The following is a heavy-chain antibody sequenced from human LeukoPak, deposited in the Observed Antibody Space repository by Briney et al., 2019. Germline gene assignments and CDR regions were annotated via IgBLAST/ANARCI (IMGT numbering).Heavy chain of an antibody. Sequence: PSQTLSLTCAVSGGSISSGGYSWSWIRQPPGKGLEWIGYINHSGSTNYNPSPKSRVTISVDTSKNQFSLKLSSVTAADTAVYYCARRPLIAVAGKNWFDPWGQGTLVTVSS. J-gene: IGHJ5*02. CDR3: ARRPLIAVAGKNWFDP. D-gene: IGHD6-19*01. CDR2: INHSGST. CDR1: GGSISSGGYS. V-gene: IGHV4-30-2*01.